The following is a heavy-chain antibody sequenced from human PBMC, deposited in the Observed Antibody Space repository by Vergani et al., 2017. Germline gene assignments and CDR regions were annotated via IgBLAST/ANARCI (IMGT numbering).Heavy chain of an antibody. CDR3: ANPRGY. CDR1: GFTLSDTW. CDR2: IRYAGSTK. J-gene: IGHJ4*01. Sequence: GRLGESGGGLGQPGGSLRLSCATSGFTLSDTWIDWVRQAPGKGLGWVASIRYAGSTKYYADSVKGRFTISRDKSTNTLYLQMDSLRAEDSAVYYCANPRGYWGQGTLVTVSS. V-gene: IGHV3-30*02.